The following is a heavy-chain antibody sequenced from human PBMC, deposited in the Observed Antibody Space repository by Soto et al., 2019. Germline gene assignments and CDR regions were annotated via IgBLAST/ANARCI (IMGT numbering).Heavy chain of an antibody. V-gene: IGHV1-58*01. D-gene: IGHD1-20*01. CDR2: IVVGSGNT. J-gene: IGHJ4*02. Sequence: QMQLVQSGPEVKKPGTSVKVSCKASGFTFTSSAVQWVRQARGQRLEWIGWIVVGSGNTNYAQKFQERVTITRDMSTSTAYMELSSLRSEDTAVYYCAAERVSYNWNFDYWGQGTLVTVSS. CDR1: GFTFTSSA. CDR3: AAERVSYNWNFDY.